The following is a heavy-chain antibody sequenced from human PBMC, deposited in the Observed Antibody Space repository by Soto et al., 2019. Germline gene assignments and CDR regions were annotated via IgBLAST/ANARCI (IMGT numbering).Heavy chain of an antibody. J-gene: IGHJ6*03. CDR1: GDSFNDYY. D-gene: IGHD5-12*01. CDR3: ARESGGATATLDYYYFYMDV. Sequence: VQLAQSGAEVKKPGASVKVSCKTSGDSFNDYYIHWVRQARGQGLEWMGWINPNGGATKYAQKFQGRVTVTRDTSIRTVYMELSSLRSDDTAVYYCARESGGATATLDYYYFYMDVWGKGTTVIVSS. V-gene: IGHV1-2*02. CDR2: INPNGGAT.